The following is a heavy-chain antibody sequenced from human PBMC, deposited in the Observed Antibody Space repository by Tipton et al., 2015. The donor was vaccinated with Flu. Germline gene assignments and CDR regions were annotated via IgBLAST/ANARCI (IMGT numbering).Heavy chain of an antibody. J-gene: IGHJ3*02. CDR3: AGGRNAFEI. CDR1: GDSMNNYY. D-gene: IGHD3-16*01. V-gene: IGHV4-4*07. Sequence: TLSLTCTVSGDSMNNYYWSWIRQPAGKGLEWIGRIYASGSTTYNPSLKSRVTMSVDTSQNRISLKLNPVTAADTALYYCAGGRNAFEIWGQGTMVTVSP. CDR2: IYASGST.